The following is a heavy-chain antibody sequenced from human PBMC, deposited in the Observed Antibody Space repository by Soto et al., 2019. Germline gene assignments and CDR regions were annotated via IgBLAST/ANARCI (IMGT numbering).Heavy chain of an antibody. D-gene: IGHD6-13*01. CDR3: ARQERSSSSEPAPGWFDP. V-gene: IGHV4-39*01. Sequence: SETLSLTCTVSGGSISSGGYYWSWIRQHPGKGLEWIGSIYYSGSTYYNPSLKSRVTISVDTSKNQFSLKLSSVTAADTAVYYCARQERSSSSEPAPGWFDPWGQGTLVTVSS. CDR2: IYYSGST. CDR1: GGSISSGGYY. J-gene: IGHJ5*02.